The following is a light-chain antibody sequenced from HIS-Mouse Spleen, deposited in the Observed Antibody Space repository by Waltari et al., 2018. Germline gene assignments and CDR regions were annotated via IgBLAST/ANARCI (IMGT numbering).Light chain of an antibody. CDR3: YSAADNNLV. Sequence: SYELTQPSSVSVSPGQTARITCPGDVLAKKYARWFQQKPGQAPVLVNYKDSERPSGIPERFSGSSSGTTVTLTISGAQVEDEADYYCYSAADNNLVFGGGTKLTVL. J-gene: IGLJ3*02. CDR1: VLAKKY. V-gene: IGLV3-27*01. CDR2: KDS.